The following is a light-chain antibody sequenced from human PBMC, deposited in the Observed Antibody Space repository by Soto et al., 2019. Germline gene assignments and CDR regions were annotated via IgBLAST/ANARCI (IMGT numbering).Light chain of an antibody. CDR1: QTISDNY. Sequence: EIVLTQSPGTLSLSPGERATLSCRASQTISDNYVAWYQQKPGQAPRLLIYRASRRATGIPDRFTGSGSGTDFSLTISRLEPEDFAVYYCQQYGTSPSWTFGQGTKVDIK. J-gene: IGKJ1*01. CDR3: QQYGTSPSWT. V-gene: IGKV3-20*01. CDR2: RAS.